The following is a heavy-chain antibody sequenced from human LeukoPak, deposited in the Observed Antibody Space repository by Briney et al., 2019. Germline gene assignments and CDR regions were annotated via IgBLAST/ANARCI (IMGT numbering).Heavy chain of an antibody. D-gene: IGHD3-22*01. V-gene: IGHV3-21*01. CDR2: ISSSSSYI. Sequence: GGSLRLSCAASGFTFSSYSMNWVRQAPGKGLGWVSSISSSSSYIYYADSVKGRFTISRDNSKNTLYLQMNSLRAEDTAVYYCAGATYYYDSSGYSNSYYFDYWGQGTLVTVSS. J-gene: IGHJ4*02. CDR1: GFTFSSYS. CDR3: AGATYYYDSSGYSNSYYFDY.